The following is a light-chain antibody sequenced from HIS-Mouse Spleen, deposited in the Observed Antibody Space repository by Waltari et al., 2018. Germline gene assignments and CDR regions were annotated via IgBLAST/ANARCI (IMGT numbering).Light chain of an antibody. CDR1: NIGSKS. J-gene: IGLJ2*01. V-gene: IGLV3-21*02. CDR3: QVWDSSSDLVV. Sequence: SYVLTQPPSVSVAPGQTARITCGGNNIGSKSVHWYQQKPGQAPLLGVYDDSDRPSGIPERFSGTNSGNTATLTISRVEAGDEADYYCQVWDSSSDLVVFGGGTKLTVL. CDR2: DDS.